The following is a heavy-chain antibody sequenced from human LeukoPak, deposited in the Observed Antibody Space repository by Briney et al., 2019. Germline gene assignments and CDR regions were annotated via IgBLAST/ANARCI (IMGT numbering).Heavy chain of an antibody. CDR3: ARASYYYGSGSIPPWDY. Sequence: GGSLRLSCAASGFTFSDYYMSWIRQAPGKGLEWVSYISSSSSYTNYADSVKGRFTISRDNAKNSLYLQVNSLRAEDTAVYYCARASYYYGSGSIPPWDYWGQGTLVTVSS. V-gene: IGHV3-11*05. CDR1: GFTFSDYY. D-gene: IGHD3-10*01. J-gene: IGHJ4*02. CDR2: ISSSSSYT.